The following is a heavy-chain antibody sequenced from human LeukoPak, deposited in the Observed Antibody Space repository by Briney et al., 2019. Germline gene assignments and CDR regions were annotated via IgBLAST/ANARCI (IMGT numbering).Heavy chain of an antibody. CDR2: IIPIFGTA. Sequence: SVKVSCXASGGTFSSYAISWVRQAHGQGLEWMGRIIPIFGTANYAQKFQGRVTITTDESTSTAYMELSSLRSEDTAVYYCARPYDFWSGSYDAFDIWGQGTMVTVSS. V-gene: IGHV1-69*05. CDR1: GGTFSSYA. CDR3: ARPYDFWSGSYDAFDI. J-gene: IGHJ3*02. D-gene: IGHD3-3*01.